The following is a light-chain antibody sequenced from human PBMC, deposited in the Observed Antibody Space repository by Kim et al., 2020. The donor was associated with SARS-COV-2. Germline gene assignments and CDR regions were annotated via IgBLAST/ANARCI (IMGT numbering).Light chain of an antibody. V-gene: IGKV1D-12*01. Sequence: DIQMTQSPSSVSASVGDRVTITCRASLGIRTYLAWYQQKPGKTPNLLIYDASTLQSGVPSRFSGSGSGTDFTLTISSLQPEDFATYFCQQGNGFPITFGQGTRLEIK. CDR1: LGIRTY. J-gene: IGKJ5*01. CDR3: QQGNGFPIT. CDR2: DAS.